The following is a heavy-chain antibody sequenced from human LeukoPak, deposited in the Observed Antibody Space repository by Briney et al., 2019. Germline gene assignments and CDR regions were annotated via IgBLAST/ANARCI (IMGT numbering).Heavy chain of an antibody. CDR1: GFTFSSYG. Sequence: PGGSLRLSCAASGFTFSSYGMHWVRQAPGKGLEWVAVIWYDGSNKYYADSVKGRFTISRDNSKNTLYLQMNSLRAEDTAVYYCARENSGGYYYGMDVWGQGTTVTVSS. CDR2: IWYDGSNK. D-gene: IGHD4-23*01. V-gene: IGHV3-33*01. J-gene: IGHJ6*02. CDR3: ARENSGGYYYGMDV.